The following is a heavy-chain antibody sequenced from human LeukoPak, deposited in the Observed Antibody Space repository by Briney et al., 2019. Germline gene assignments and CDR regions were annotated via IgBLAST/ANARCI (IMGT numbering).Heavy chain of an antibody. J-gene: IGHJ4*02. Sequence: PGGSLRLSCAASGFTFSSYAMSWVRQAPGKGLEWVSSISSSTSYTYYADSVKGRFTISRDNAKNSLYLQMSSLRAEDTAVYYCARETYTSGWSPGDYWGQGTLVTVSS. CDR2: ISSSTSYT. D-gene: IGHD6-19*01. CDR1: GFTFSSYA. V-gene: IGHV3-21*01. CDR3: ARETYTSGWSPGDY.